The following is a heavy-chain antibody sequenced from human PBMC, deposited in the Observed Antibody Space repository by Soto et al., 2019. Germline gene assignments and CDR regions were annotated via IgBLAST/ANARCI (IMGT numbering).Heavy chain of an antibody. CDR3: ARADPLHDYIWGSYRYTLDY. CDR2: ISSSSSYI. D-gene: IGHD3-16*02. J-gene: IGHJ4*02. V-gene: IGHV3-21*01. Sequence: PGGSLRLSCAASGFTFSSYSMNWVRQAPGKGLEWVSSISSSSSYIYYADSVKGRFTISRDNAKNSLYLQMNSLRAEDTAVYYCARADPLHDYIWGSYRYTLDYWGQGTLVTVSS. CDR1: GFTFSSYS.